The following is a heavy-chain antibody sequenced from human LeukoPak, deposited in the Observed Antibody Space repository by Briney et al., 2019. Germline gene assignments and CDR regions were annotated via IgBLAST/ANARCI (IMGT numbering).Heavy chain of an antibody. CDR2: ISRSGGST. D-gene: IGHD5-18*01. V-gene: IGHV3-23*01. Sequence: GGSLRLSCAASGFTFSSYAMSWVRQAPGKGLEWVSTISRSGGSTYYADSVKGRFTISRDNSKNMLYLQMNSLRAEDTAVYYCAKDQDWPTAMITNWGQGTLVTVSS. CDR3: AKDQDWPTAMITN. CDR1: GFTFSSYA. J-gene: IGHJ4*02.